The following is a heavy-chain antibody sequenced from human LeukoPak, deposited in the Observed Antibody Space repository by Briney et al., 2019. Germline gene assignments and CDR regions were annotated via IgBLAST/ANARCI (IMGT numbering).Heavy chain of an antibody. J-gene: IGHJ4*02. CDR3: ARQTGSGLFTLP. D-gene: IGHD3/OR15-3a*01. Sequence: SETLSLTCTVSGVSISSSNSYWGWIRQPPGKGLEWIGSVYYTGNTYYNASLKSRVTIVIDTSKNQISPRLTSVTATDTAMYYCARQTGSGLFTLPGGQGTLVTVSS. CDR2: VYYTGNT. CDR1: GVSISSSNSY. V-gene: IGHV4-39*01.